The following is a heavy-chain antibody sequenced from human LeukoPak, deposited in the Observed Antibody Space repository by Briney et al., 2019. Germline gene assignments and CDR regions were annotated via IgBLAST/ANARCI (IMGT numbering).Heavy chain of an antibody. V-gene: IGHV4-38-2*02. J-gene: IGHJ3*01. CDR1: THSVSTDYY. D-gene: IGHD2-8*02. Sequence: PSETLSLTCTVSTHSVSTDYYWGWLRQPPGKGLEWVGNIYHDGSTYYTPSLKSRVTISVDTSKNQFSLKLTSVTAADTAVYYCARASVDTGGAFDVWGQGTVVTVSS. CDR3: ARASVDTGGAFDV. CDR2: IYHDGST.